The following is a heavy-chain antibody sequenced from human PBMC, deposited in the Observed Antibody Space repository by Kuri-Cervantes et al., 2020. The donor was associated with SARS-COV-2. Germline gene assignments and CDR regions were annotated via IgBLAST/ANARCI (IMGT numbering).Heavy chain of an antibody. CDR3: ARGLIGLVPAPVLGLGPHYYYFHMDV. V-gene: IGHV4-34*01. CDR2: INHSGGT. Sequence: ESLKISCAVYGGSFNNYYWSWIRQPPGKGLEWIGEINHSGGTNHNPSLKSRVIISADTSKNQFSLKLTSVTAADTAVYYCARGLIGLVPAPVLGLGPHYYYFHMDVWGQGTTVTVSS. J-gene: IGHJ6*02. CDR1: GGSFNNYY. D-gene: IGHD2-2*01.